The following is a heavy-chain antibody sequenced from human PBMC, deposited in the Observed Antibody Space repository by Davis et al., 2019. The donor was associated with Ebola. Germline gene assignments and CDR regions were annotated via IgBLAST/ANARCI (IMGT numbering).Heavy chain of an antibody. CDR1: GFTFSSYG. V-gene: IGHV3-30*18. J-gene: IGHJ6*02. Sequence: GESLKISCAASGFTFSSYGMHWVRQAPGKGLEWVAVISYDGSNKYYADSVKGRFTIYRDNSKNTLYLQMNSLRAEDTAVYYCAKVGSSYYYYYYGMDVWGQGTTVTVSS. CDR3: AKVGSSYYYYYYGMDV. D-gene: IGHD3-3*01. CDR2: ISYDGSNK.